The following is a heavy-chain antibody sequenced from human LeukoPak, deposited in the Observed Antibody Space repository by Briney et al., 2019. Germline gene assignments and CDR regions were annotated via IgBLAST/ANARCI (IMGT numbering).Heavy chain of an antibody. CDR3: ARGAGYCSSASCSLGY. J-gene: IGHJ4*02. CDR1: GYTFTSYD. V-gene: IGHV1-8*03. Sequence: ASVKVSCKASGYTFTSYDINWVRQATGQGLEWMGWMNPNSGNTGYAQKFQGRVTITRNTSISTAYMELSSLRSEDTAVYSCARGAGYCSSASCSLGYWGQGTLVTVSS. D-gene: IGHD2-2*01. CDR2: MNPNSGNT.